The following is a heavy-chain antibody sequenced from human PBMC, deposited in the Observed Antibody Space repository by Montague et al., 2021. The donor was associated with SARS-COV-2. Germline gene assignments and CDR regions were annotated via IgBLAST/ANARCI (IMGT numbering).Heavy chain of an antibody. D-gene: IGHD4-17*01. CDR2: ISSSGCNT. V-gene: IGHV3-23*01. Sequence: SLRLSCAASGFTFSSYAMIWVRQAPGKGLEWVSSISSSGCNTYYADSVRGRFTISRDNSKNTLYLQMNSLRAEDTAVYYCAKAGIKYDYGDFFDYWGQGTLVTVSS. CDR3: AKAGIKYDYGDFFDY. J-gene: IGHJ4*02. CDR1: GFTFSSYA.